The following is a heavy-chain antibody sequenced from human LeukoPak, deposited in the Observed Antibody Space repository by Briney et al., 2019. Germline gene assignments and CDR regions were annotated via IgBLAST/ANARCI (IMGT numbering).Heavy chain of an antibody. CDR1: GASISSSY. CDR2: IYYSGNT. Sequence: SETLSLTCTVSGASISSSYWSWIRQPPGKGLEWIGYIYYSGNTNHNPSLKSRVTISVDTSKNQFSLKLSSVTAADTAVYYCARGGRAVASNWFDPWGQGTLVTVSS. V-gene: IGHV4-59*01. D-gene: IGHD6-19*01. CDR3: ARGGRAVASNWFDP. J-gene: IGHJ5*02.